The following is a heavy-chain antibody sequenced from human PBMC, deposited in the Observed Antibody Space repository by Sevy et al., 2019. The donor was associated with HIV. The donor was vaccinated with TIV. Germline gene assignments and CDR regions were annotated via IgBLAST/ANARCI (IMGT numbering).Heavy chain of an antibody. D-gene: IGHD3-16*01. CDR1: GGSIRSVNW. Sequence: SETLSLTCAVSGGSIRSVNWWHWVRQPPGKGLEWIGEIYHSGSSNYNPSFKSRVTISGDNSKNQFSLKLTSVTAADTAVYYCARGGETTRGFDPWGQGSLVTVSS. CDR2: IYHSGSS. CDR3: ARGGETTRGFDP. V-gene: IGHV4-4*02. J-gene: IGHJ5*02.